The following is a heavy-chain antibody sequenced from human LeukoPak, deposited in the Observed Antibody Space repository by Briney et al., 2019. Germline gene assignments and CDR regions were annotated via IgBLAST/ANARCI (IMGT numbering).Heavy chain of an antibody. CDR3: ARGKAMVRGVPTYYYYYYMDV. CDR2: IIPIFGTA. CDR1: GGTFSSYA. D-gene: IGHD3-10*01. V-gene: IGHV1-69*13. Sequence: GASVKVSCKASGGTFSSYAISWVRQAPGQGLEWMGGIIPIFGTANYAQKFQGRVTITADESTSTAYMELSSLRSEDTAVYYCARGKAMVRGVPTYYYYYYMDVWGKGTTVTISS. J-gene: IGHJ6*03.